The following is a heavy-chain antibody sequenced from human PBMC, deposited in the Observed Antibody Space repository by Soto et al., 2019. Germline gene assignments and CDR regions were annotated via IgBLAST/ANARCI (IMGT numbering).Heavy chain of an antibody. CDR1: DYTFTSYG. CDR2: ISAYNGNT. CDR3: ARDLYCSGGSCYEAGDAFDI. D-gene: IGHD2-15*01. Sequence: ASVKVSCKASDYTFTSYGISWMRQSPGQGLEWMGWISAYNGNTNYAQKLQGRVTMTTDTSTSTAYMELRSLRSDDTAVYYCARDLYCSGGSCYEAGDAFDIWGQGTMVTGSS. V-gene: IGHV1-18*01. J-gene: IGHJ3*02.